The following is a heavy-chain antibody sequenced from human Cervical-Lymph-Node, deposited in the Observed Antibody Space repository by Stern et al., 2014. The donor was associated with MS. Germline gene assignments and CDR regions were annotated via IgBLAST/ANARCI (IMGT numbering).Heavy chain of an antibody. V-gene: IGHV4-34*01. CDR3: ASYVQGYYYYYGMDV. CDR1: GGSFSGYY. CDR2: INHSGST. Sequence: QVQLQQWGAGLLKPSETLSLTCAVYGGSFSGYYWSWIRQPPGKGLEWIGEINHSGSTNYNPSLKSRVTISVDTSKNQFSLKLSSVTAADTAVYYCASYVQGYYYYYGMDVWGQGTTVTVSS. J-gene: IGHJ6*02. D-gene: IGHD1-1*01.